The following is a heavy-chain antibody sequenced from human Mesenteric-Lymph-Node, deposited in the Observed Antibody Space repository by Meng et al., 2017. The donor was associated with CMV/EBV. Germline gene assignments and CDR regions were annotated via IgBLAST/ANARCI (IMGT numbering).Heavy chain of an antibody. J-gene: IGHJ4*02. Sequence: GESLKISCAASGFTFSNAWMSWVRQAPGKGLEWVGRIKSKTDGGTTDYAAPVKGRFTISRDDSKNTLYLQMNSLKTEDTAVYYCAREFRYCSSTSCPEFDYWGQGTLVTVSS. CDR1: GFTFSNAW. V-gene: IGHV3-15*01. D-gene: IGHD2-2*01. CDR2: IKSKTDGGTT. CDR3: AREFRYCSSTSCPEFDY.